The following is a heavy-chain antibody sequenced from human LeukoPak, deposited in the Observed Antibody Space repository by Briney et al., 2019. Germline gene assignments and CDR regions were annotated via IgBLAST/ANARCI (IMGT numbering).Heavy chain of an antibody. CDR1: GFTLGSYA. CDR2: ISGSGGST. J-gene: IGHJ4*02. CDR3: AKDQLTDYGDYVTAY. Sequence: QTGGSLRLSCAASGFTLGSYAMSWVRQAPGKGLEWVSAISGSGGSTYYADSVKGQFTISRDNSKNTLYLQMNSLRAEDTAVYYCAKDQLTDYGDYVTAYWGQGTLVTVSS. V-gene: IGHV3-23*01. D-gene: IGHD4-17*01.